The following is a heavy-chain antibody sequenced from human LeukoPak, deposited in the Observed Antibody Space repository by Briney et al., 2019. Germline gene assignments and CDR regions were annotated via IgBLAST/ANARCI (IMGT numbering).Heavy chain of an antibody. J-gene: IGHJ4*02. Sequence: PGGSLRLSCAASGFTFSSYAMSWVRQAPGKGLEWVSTVSGGGGTTYYADSVKGRFTISRDNSKNTLFLQMNSLRAEDTAIYYCAKDYNWNDVRGTMDYWGQGTLVTVSS. CDR1: GFTFSSYA. V-gene: IGHV3-23*01. CDR3: AKDYNWNDVRGTMDY. CDR2: VSGGGGTT. D-gene: IGHD1-1*01.